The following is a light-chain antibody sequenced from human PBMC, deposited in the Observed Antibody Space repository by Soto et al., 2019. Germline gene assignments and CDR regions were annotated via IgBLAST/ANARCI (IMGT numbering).Light chain of an antibody. Sequence: DVVMTQSPLSLPVTLGQPASISCRSSQSLIHSDGNTYLNWFQQRPGQSPRRLIYEVSDRDSGVPARFGGSGSGADFTRKISRVEAEDVGVDYCMQGTYWPWTFGQGTEVEIK. CDR3: MQGTYWPWT. CDR1: QSLIHSDGNTY. J-gene: IGKJ1*01. CDR2: EVS. V-gene: IGKV2-30*02.